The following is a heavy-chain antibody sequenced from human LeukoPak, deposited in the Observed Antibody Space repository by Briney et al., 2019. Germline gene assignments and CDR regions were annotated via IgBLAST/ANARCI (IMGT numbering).Heavy chain of an antibody. CDR1: GFTVSSNY. D-gene: IGHD5-18*01. CDR3: ARTVQLWYGMDV. Sequence: GGSLRLSCAASGFTVSSNYMSWVRQAPGKGLEWVSVIYSGGSTYYAGSVKGRFTISRDNSKNTLYLQMNSLRAEDTAVYYCARTVQLWYGMDVWGQGTTVTVSS. J-gene: IGHJ6*02. CDR2: IYSGGST. V-gene: IGHV3-66*01.